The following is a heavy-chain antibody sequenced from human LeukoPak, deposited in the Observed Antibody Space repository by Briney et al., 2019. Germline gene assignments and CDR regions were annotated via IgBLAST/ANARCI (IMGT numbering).Heavy chain of an antibody. Sequence: GGSLRLSCAASGFTFSSYWMSWVRQAPGKGLEWVANIKQDGSEKYYVDSVKGRFTISRDNSKNTLYLQMNSLRAEDTAVYYCAKARRTGDAFDIWGQGTMVTVSS. CDR3: AKARRTGDAFDI. CDR2: IKQDGSEK. CDR1: GFTFSSYW. V-gene: IGHV3-7*03. J-gene: IGHJ3*02.